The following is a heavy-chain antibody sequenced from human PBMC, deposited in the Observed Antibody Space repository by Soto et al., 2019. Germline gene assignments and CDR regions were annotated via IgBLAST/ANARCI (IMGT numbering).Heavy chain of an antibody. CDR2: IIPIFGTA. CDR1: GGTFSSYA. J-gene: IGHJ3*02. CDR3: ARVAYCGGDCQGRDGGHDAFDI. D-gene: IGHD2-21*02. V-gene: IGHV1-69*12. Sequence: QVQLVQSGAEVKKPGSSVKVSCKASGGTFSSYAISWVRQAPGQGLEWMGGIIPIFGTANYAQKFQGRVTITADESTSTAYMELSSLRSEDTAVYYCARVAYCGGDCQGRDGGHDAFDIWGQGTMVTVSS.